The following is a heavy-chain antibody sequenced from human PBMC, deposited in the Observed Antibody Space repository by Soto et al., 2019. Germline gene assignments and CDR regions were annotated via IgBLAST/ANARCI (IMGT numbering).Heavy chain of an antibody. Sequence: GGSLRLSCSASGFTFSSYAMHWVRQAPGKGLEYVSAISSNGGSTYYADSVKGRFTISRDNSKNTLYLQMSSLRAEDKAVYYGVKARDRSSSGLSQYYFDYWGQGTLVTVSS. CDR2: ISSNGGST. CDR3: VKARDRSSSGLSQYYFDY. V-gene: IGHV3-64D*06. J-gene: IGHJ4*02. CDR1: GFTFSSYA. D-gene: IGHD6-19*01.